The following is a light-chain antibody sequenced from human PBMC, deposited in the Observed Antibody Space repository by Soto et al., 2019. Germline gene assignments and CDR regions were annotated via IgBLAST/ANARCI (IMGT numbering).Light chain of an antibody. CDR1: SSDVGGYNF. V-gene: IGLV2-14*03. J-gene: IGLJ1*01. CDR2: DVS. CDR3: CSYAGSTSYV. Sequence: QSALTQPASVSGSPGQSITISCTGTSSDVGGYNFVTWYQQHPGEAPKLMIHDVSSRASGVPNRFSGSKSGTTASLTISGLQAEDEADYYCCSYAGSTSYVFGTGTKVTVL.